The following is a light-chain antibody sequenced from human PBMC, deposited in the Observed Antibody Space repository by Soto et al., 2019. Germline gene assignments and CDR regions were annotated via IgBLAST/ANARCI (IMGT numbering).Light chain of an antibody. V-gene: IGKV3-15*01. CDR1: QSVSSN. CDR3: QHYNNWPRT. Sequence: EIVMTQSPATLXVSPGERATLSCRASQSVSSNLAWYQQKPGQAPRLLIYGASTRATGIPARFSGSGSGTEFTLTISSLQSEDFAVYYCQHYNNWPRTFGQGTKVEIK. J-gene: IGKJ1*01. CDR2: GAS.